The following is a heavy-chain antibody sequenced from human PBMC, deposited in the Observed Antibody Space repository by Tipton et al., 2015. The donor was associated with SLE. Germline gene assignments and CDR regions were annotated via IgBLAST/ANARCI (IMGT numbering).Heavy chain of an antibody. V-gene: IGHV4-59*01. D-gene: IGHD3-10*01. CDR3: ARNPITMVRGVIPGVFDI. CDR2: VDDGGRS. Sequence: TLSLTCSVSGVSISSSYWTWIRQPPGKGLEWIGYVDDGGRSSYNSSLQGRVTMSADRSRSQFSLKLDSLSAADTAVYYCARNPITMVRGVIPGVFDIWGQGTMVTVSS. J-gene: IGHJ3*02. CDR1: GVSISSSY.